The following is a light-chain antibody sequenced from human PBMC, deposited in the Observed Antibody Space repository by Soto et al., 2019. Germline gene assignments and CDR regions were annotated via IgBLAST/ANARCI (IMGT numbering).Light chain of an antibody. CDR3: QQYGSSPYT. Sequence: IVLTQSPGTLSXXPGXRATLSCRASQSVSSSYLAWYQQKPGQAPRLLIYGASSRATGIPDRFXXXXXXXXXXXTISRLEPEDFAVYYCQQYGSSPYTFGQGTKLEIK. V-gene: IGKV3-20*01. CDR1: QSVSSSY. J-gene: IGKJ2*01. CDR2: GAS.